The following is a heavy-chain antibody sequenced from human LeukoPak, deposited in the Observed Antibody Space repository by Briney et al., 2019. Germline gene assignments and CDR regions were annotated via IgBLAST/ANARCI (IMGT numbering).Heavy chain of an antibody. CDR3: ARAGHCSSTSCYGY. J-gene: IGHJ4*02. Sequence: GATVKVSCKASGYTFTSYGISWVRQAPGQGLEWMGWISAYNGNTNYAQKLQGRVTMTTDTSTSTAYMELRSLRSDDTAVYYCARAGHCSSTSCYGYWGQGTLVTVSS. V-gene: IGHV1-18*01. D-gene: IGHD2-2*01. CDR2: ISAYNGNT. CDR1: GYTFTSYG.